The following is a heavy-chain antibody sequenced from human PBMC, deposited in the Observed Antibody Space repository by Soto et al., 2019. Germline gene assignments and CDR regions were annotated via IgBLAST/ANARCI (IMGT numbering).Heavy chain of an antibody. CDR3: ARERRHSSSWYPDY. Sequence: EVQLVESGGGLVKPGGSLRLSCAASGFTFSSYSMNWVRQAPGKGLEWVSSISSSSSYIYYADSVKGRFTISRDNAKNSLYLQMNSLRAKDTAVYYCARERRHSSSWYPDYWGQGTLVTVSS. V-gene: IGHV3-21*01. D-gene: IGHD6-13*01. J-gene: IGHJ4*02. CDR2: ISSSSSYI. CDR1: GFTFSSYS.